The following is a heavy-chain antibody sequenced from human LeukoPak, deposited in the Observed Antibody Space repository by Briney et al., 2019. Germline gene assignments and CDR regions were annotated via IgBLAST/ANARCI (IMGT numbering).Heavy chain of an antibody. D-gene: IGHD4-17*01. V-gene: IGHV3-21*01. CDR3: ARASNYDYGDRNAFDI. CDR2: ISSSSSYI. CDR1: GFTFSSYS. J-gene: IGHJ3*02. Sequence: GGSLRLSCAASGFTFSSYSMNWVRQAPGKGLEWVSSISSSSSYIYYADSVKGRFTISRDNAKNSLYLQMNSLRAEDTAVYYCARASNYDYGDRNAFDIWGQGTMVTVSS.